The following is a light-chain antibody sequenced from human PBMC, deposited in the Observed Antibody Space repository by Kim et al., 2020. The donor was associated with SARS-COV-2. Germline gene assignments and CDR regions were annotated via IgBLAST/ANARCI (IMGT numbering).Light chain of an antibody. J-gene: IGKJ4*01. CDR1: QSVTTY. Sequence: EIVLTQSPATLSLSPGERATLSCRASQSVTTYLAWYQQTPGQAPRLLIYDASTRAPGIPARFSGSGSGTDFTLTISSLEPEDFAVYYCRQSSSWPLTFGGGPRWIS. CDR3: RQSSSWPLT. V-gene: IGKV3-11*01. CDR2: DAS.